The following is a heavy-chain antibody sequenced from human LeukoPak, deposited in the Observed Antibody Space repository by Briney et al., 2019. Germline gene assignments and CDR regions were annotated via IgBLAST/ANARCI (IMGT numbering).Heavy chain of an antibody. Sequence: SEILSLTCAVYGGSFSGYYWSWIRQPPGKGLEWIGEINHSGSTNYNPSLKSRVTISVDTSKNQFSLKLSSVTAAETAVYYCATGPTTYSSSWFYYYYGMDVWGQGTTVTVSS. CDR1: GGSFSGYY. J-gene: IGHJ6*02. CDR2: INHSGST. V-gene: IGHV4-34*01. CDR3: ATGPTTYSSSWFYYYYGMDV. D-gene: IGHD6-13*01.